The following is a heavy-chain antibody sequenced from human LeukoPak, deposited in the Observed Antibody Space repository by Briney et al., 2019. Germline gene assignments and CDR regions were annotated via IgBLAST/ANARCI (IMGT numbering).Heavy chain of an antibody. Sequence: SETLSLTCTVSGGSISSYYWSWIRQPPGKGLEWIGYINYSGSTNYNPSLKSRVTISVDTSKNQFSLKLSSVTAADTAVYYCARHGSGYDPENRYYYYGMDVWGQGTTVTVSS. CDR1: GGSISSYY. J-gene: IGHJ6*02. CDR2: INYSGST. V-gene: IGHV4-59*08. D-gene: IGHD5-12*01. CDR3: ARHGSGYDPENRYYYYGMDV.